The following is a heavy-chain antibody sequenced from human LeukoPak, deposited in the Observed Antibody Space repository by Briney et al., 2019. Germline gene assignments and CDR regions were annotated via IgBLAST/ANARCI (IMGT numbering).Heavy chain of an antibody. D-gene: IGHD3-10*01. CDR3: ARDTRGSGSYYNWLDP. CDR1: GGSISSYY. Sequence: SETLSLTCTVSGGSISSYYWSWIRQPPGKGLEWIGYIYYSGSTNYNPSLKSRVTISVDTSKNQFSLKLSSVTAADTAVYYCARDTRGSGSYYNWLDPWGQGTLVTVSS. V-gene: IGHV4-59*01. CDR2: IYYSGST. J-gene: IGHJ5*02.